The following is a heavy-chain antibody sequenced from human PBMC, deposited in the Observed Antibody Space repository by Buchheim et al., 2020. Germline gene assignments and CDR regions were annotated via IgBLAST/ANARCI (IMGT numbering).Heavy chain of an antibody. D-gene: IGHD3-10*01. Sequence: DVQLLESGGGLVQPGGSLRLSCAASGFTFSSYAMSWVRQAPGKGLEWVSTIFSSGSGTFYADSVKGRFTISRDNSKNTLYLQMNSLRAEDTAVYYCAKRDKLQGAPYFDWWGQGTL. V-gene: IGHV3-23*05. J-gene: IGHJ4*02. CDR1: GFTFSSYA. CDR3: AKRDKLQGAPYFDW. CDR2: IFSSGSGT.